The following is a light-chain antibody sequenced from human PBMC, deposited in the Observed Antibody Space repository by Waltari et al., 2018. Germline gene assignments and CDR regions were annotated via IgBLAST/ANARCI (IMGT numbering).Light chain of an antibody. Sequence: QSALTQPSSVSGSHGQSITISCTGSSSDVGGADYVSWYQQHPGKAPKLMIYDVSNRPSGVSNRFSGSKSGNTASLTISGLQAEDEADYYCSSYISSSTLELFGGGTSLTVL. CDR2: DVS. J-gene: IGLJ2*01. CDR3: SSYISSSTLEL. V-gene: IGLV2-14*03. CDR1: SSDVGGADY.